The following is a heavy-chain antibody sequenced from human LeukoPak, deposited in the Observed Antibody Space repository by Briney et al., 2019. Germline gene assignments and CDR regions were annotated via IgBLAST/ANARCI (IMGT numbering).Heavy chain of an antibody. CDR1: GFTFSDYY. V-gene: IGHV3-11*01. D-gene: IGHD3-22*01. CDR3: ARMNPMNYYDSSGPGAFDI. Sequence: GGSLRLSCAASGFTFSDYYMSWIRQAPGKGLEWVSYISSSGSTIYYADSVKGRFTISRDNAKNSLYLQMNSLRAEDTAVYYCARMNPMNYYDSSGPGAFDIWGQGTMVTASS. J-gene: IGHJ3*02. CDR2: ISSSGSTI.